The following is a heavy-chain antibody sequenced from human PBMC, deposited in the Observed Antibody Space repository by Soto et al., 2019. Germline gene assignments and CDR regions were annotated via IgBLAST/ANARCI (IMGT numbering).Heavy chain of an antibody. D-gene: IGHD2-15*01. V-gene: IGHV3-23*01. CDR2: ISGSGGST. J-gene: IGHJ4*02. CDR1: GFTFSSYA. Sequence: EVQLLESGGGLVQPGGSLRLSCAASGFTFSSYAMSWVRQAPGKGLEWVSAISGSGGSTYYADSVKGRFTISRDNSKNTLYLQMNSLRAEDTAVYYCVKDVVVVVAASHERQLDYWGQGTLVTVSS. CDR3: VKDVVVVVAASHERQLDY.